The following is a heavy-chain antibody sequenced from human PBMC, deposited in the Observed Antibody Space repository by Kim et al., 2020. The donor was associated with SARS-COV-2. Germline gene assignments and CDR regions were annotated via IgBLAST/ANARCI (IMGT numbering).Heavy chain of an antibody. V-gene: IGHV3-64D*09. D-gene: IGHD1-26*01. CDR3: VKDGIVGATNPFDY. Sequence: ADSVKGRFTISRDNSKNTLYLQMSSLRAEDTAVYYCVKDGIVGATNPFDYWGQGTLVTVSS. J-gene: IGHJ4*02.